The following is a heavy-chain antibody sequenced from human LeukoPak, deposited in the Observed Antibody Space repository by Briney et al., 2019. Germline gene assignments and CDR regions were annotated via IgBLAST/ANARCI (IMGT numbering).Heavy chain of an antibody. Sequence: SETLSLTCTVSGGSISSISYYWGWIRQPPGKGLEWIGSIYYSGSTYYNPSLKSRVTISVDTSKNQFSLKLTSLTPADPPVYHCASTGEQQLGAFDIWGQGTMVTVSS. CDR2: IYYSGST. D-gene: IGHD6-13*01. J-gene: IGHJ3*02. V-gene: IGHV4-39*01. CDR1: GGSISSISYY. CDR3: ASTGEQQLGAFDI.